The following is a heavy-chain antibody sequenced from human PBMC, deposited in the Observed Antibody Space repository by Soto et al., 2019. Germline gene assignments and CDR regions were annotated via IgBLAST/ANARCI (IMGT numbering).Heavy chain of an antibody. D-gene: IGHD3-22*01. CDR2: ISGSGGST. CDR3: AKVRKYYHDSSGYWGDAFDI. CDR1: GFTFSSYA. V-gene: IGHV3-23*01. J-gene: IGHJ3*02. Sequence: GGSRLSCAASGFTFSSYAMSWVRQAPGKGLEWVSAISGSGGSTYYADSVKGRFTISRDNSKNTLYLQMNSLRAEDTAVYYCAKVRKYYHDSSGYWGDAFDIWGQGTMVTVS.